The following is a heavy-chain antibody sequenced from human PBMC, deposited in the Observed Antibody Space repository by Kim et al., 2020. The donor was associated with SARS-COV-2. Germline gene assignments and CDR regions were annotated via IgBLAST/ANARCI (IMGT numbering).Heavy chain of an antibody. CDR1: GFTFSSYG. V-gene: IGHV3-30*18. CDR3: AKAPYSGSYYGTTLNFDY. D-gene: IGHD1-26*01. J-gene: IGHJ4*02. CDR2: ISYDGSNK. Sequence: GGSLRLSCAASGFTFSSYGMHWVRQAPGKGLEWVAVISYDGSNKYYADSVKGRFTISRDNSKNTLYLQMNSLRAEDTAVYYCAKAPYSGSYYGTTLNFDYWGQGTLVTVSS.